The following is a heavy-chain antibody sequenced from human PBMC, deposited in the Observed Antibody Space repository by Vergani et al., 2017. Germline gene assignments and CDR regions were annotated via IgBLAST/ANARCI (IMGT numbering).Heavy chain of an antibody. CDR3: ARGSCLGGSCYKPRFDY. CDR2: IHTSGST. J-gene: IGHJ4*02. CDR1: GGSINSHNYY. Sequence: QVQLQESGPGLVKPSQTLSLPCTVSGGSINSHNYYWCWIRQPAGKGLEGIGRIHTSGSTNYNPSLKSRVTMSEDTSKNQFSLNLTSVTAADTAVYFCARGSCLGGSCYKPRFDYWGQGILVTGSS. D-gene: IGHD2-15*01. V-gene: IGHV4-61*02.